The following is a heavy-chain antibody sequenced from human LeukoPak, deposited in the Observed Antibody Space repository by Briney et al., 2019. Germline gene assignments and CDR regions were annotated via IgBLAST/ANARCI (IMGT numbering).Heavy chain of an antibody. CDR2: ISSSSSYI. V-gene: IGHV3-21*06. Sequence: GGSLRLSCAASGFTFSSYSMNWVRQAPGKGLEWVSSISSSSSYIYYADSVKGRFTISRDNAKNSLYLQMNSLRAEDTAVYYCARAGWEQWLVTEFDYWGQGTLVTVSS. J-gene: IGHJ4*02. CDR3: ARAGWEQWLVTEFDY. D-gene: IGHD6-19*01. CDR1: GFTFSSYS.